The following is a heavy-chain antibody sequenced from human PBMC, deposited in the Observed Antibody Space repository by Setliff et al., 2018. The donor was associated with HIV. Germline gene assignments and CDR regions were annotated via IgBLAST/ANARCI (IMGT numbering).Heavy chain of an antibody. Sequence: PGGSLRLSCAASGFAFDNYWMDWVRQAPGKGLVWVSRITNDGTTTTYADSVKGRYTISRDNAKNSLYLQMNSLRAEDTAVYYCARVSGATRDYYYYYMDVWGKGTTVTVSS. J-gene: IGHJ6*03. CDR2: ITNDGTTT. V-gene: IGHV3-74*01. D-gene: IGHD1-26*01. CDR1: GFAFDNYW. CDR3: ARVSGATRDYYYYYMDV.